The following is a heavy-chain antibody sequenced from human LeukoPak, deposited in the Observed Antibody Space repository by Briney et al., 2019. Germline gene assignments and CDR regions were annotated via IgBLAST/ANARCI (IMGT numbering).Heavy chain of an antibody. Sequence: SETLSLTCTVSGGSISNYYWSWIRQPPGKGLEWIGYIYYSGNTNYNPSLKSRATISVDTSKNQFSLKLNSVTAADTAVYYCARVRYCSTNRCYDREFDNWGQGTLVTVSS. D-gene: IGHD2-2*01. CDR2: IYYSGNT. J-gene: IGHJ4*02. V-gene: IGHV4-59*01. CDR1: GGSISNYY. CDR3: ARVRYCSTNRCYDREFDN.